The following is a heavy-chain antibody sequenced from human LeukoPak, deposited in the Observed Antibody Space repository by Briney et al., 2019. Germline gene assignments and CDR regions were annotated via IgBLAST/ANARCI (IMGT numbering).Heavy chain of an antibody. D-gene: IGHD6-13*01. V-gene: IGHV4-34*01. CDR3: ARENETAGLDY. CDR2: INHSGST. CDR1: GGSFSGYY. J-gene: IGHJ4*02. Sequence: SETLSLTCAVYGGSFSGYYWSWIRQPPGKGLEWIGEINHSGSTNYNPSLKSRVTISVDTSKNQFSLKLSSVTAADTAVYYCARENETAGLDYWGQGTLVTVSS.